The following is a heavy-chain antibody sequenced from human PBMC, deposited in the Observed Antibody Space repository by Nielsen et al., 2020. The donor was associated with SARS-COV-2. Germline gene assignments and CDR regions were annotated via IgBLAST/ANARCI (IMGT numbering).Heavy chain of an antibody. V-gene: IGHV1-69*04. CDR2: IIPILGIA. CDR3: AAGWIQLWFWSMDV. J-gene: IGHJ6*02. D-gene: IGHD5-18*01. CDR1: GGTFSSYA. Sequence: SVKVSCKASGGTFSSYAISWVRQAPGQGLEWTGRIIPILGIANYAQKFQGRVTITADKSTSTAYMELSSLRSEDTAVYYCAAGWIQLWFWSMDVWGQGTTVTVSS.